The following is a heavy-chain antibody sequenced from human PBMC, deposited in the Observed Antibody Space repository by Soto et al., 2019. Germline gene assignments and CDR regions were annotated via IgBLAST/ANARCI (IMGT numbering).Heavy chain of an antibody. V-gene: IGHV4-34*01. D-gene: IGHD3-10*01. Sequence: PSETLSLTCAVCGGSFSGYYWSWIRQPPGKGLEWIGEINHSGSTNYNPSLKSRVTISVDTSKNQFSLKLSSVTAADTAVYYCAFSIPYGSEFYYYYGMDVWGQGTTVTVSS. CDR1: GGSFSGYY. J-gene: IGHJ6*02. CDR2: INHSGST. CDR3: AFSIPYGSEFYYYYGMDV.